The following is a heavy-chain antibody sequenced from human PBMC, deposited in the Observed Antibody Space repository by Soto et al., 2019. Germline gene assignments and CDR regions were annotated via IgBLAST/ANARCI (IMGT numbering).Heavy chain of an antibody. J-gene: IGHJ4*02. CDR3: ARGTVQGADLYYFDY. CDR1: GGTFSSYT. Sequence: QVQLVQSGAEVKKPGSSVKVSCKASGGTFSSYTISWVRQAPGQGLEWMGRIIPILGIANYAQKFQGRVTITADKSTSTAYMELSSLRSEDSAVYYCARGTVQGADLYYFDYWGQGTLVTVSS. CDR2: IIPILGIA. D-gene: IGHD3-10*01. V-gene: IGHV1-69*02.